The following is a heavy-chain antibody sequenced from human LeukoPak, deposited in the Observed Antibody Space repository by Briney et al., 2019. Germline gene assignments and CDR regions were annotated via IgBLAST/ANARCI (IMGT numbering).Heavy chain of an antibody. D-gene: IGHD5-18*01. J-gene: IGHJ4*02. CDR3: ARGRRGYSYGGIFDY. V-gene: IGHV4-34*01. CDR2: INHSGST. CDR1: GFTFSSYS. Sequence: GSLRLSCAASGFTFSSYSMNWVRQPPGKGLEWIGEINHSGSTNYNPSLKSRVTISVDTSKNQFSLKLSSVTAADTAVYYCARGRRGYSYGGIFDYWGQGTLVTVSS.